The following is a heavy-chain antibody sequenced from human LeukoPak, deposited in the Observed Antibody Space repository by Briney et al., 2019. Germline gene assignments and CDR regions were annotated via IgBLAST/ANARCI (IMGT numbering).Heavy chain of an antibody. J-gene: IGHJ5*02. CDR2: IYWNDDK. CDR3: AHIPTRFRYFDCFDP. CDR1: GFSLSTSGVG. D-gene: IGHD3-9*01. V-gene: IGHV2-5*01. Sequence: SGPTQVNPTQTLTLTCTFSGFSLSTSGVGVGWIRQTPGKALEWLALIYWNDDKRYSPSLKNRLTITKDTSKIQVALKMTNMDPVDTATYYCAHIPTRFRYFDCFDPWGQGTLVTVSS.